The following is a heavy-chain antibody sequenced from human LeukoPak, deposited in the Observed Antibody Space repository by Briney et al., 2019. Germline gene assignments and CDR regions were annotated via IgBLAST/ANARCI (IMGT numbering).Heavy chain of an antibody. J-gene: IGHJ4*02. V-gene: IGHV4-38-2*01. Sequence: SETLSLTCAVSGYSISSGYYWGWIRQPPGKGLEWIGSIYHSGSTYYNPSLKSRVTISVDTSKNQFSLKLSSVIAADTAVYYCARRIDILTGPVFDYWGQGTLVTVSS. CDR1: GYSISSGYY. CDR3: ARRIDILTGPVFDY. CDR2: IYHSGST. D-gene: IGHD3-9*01.